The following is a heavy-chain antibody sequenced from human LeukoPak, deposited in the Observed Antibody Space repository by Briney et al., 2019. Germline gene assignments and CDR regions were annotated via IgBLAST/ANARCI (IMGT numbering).Heavy chain of an antibody. J-gene: IGHJ3*01. CDR3: ARNHSNQNVFDV. Sequence: PGGSLRLSCAASGFTFTDYAFHWVRQAPGKGLEWVTIISYSGESYADSVRGRFAISRDNSKNTVYLQMDSLRADDTAMYYCARNHSNQNVFDVWGQGTMVTVSS. CDR2: ISYSGE. D-gene: IGHD1-14*01. CDR1: GFTFTDYA. V-gene: IGHV3-30*01.